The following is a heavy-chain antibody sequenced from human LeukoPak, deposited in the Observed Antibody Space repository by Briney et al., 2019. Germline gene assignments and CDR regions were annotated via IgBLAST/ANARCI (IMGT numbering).Heavy chain of an antibody. Sequence: SETLSLTCAVSGGSFSGYYWSWIRQPPGKGLEWIGAINHSGSTNYNPSLKSRVTISVDTSENQFSLKLSSVTTADTAVYYCASRRARYCSGGSCYAPPPGYWGQGTLVTVSS. J-gene: IGHJ4*02. D-gene: IGHD2-15*01. CDR1: GGSFSGYY. CDR3: ASRRARYCSGGSCYAPPPGY. V-gene: IGHV4-34*01. CDR2: INHSGST.